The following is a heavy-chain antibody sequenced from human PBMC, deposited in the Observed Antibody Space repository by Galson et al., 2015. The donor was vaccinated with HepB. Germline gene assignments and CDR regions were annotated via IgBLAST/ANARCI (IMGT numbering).Heavy chain of an antibody. D-gene: IGHD6-13*01. CDR2: IIPIFGTA. CDR1: GGTFSSYA. J-gene: IGHJ5*02. Sequence: SVKVSCKASGGTFSSYAISWVRQAPGQGLEWMGGIIPIFGTANYAQKFQDRVTITADKSTSTAYMELSSLRSEDTAVYYCARSIAAAGTDWFDPWGQGTLVTVSS. V-gene: IGHV1-69*06. CDR3: ARSIAAAGTDWFDP.